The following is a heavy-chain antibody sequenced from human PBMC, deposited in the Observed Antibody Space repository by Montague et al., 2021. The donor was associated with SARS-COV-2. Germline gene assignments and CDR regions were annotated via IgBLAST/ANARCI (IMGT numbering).Heavy chain of an antibody. J-gene: IGHJ3*02. CDR3: ANPKGAFDI. V-gene: IGHV3-23*01. Sequence: TLSLSLTASGLTFSNYAMSWVRQAPGKGPECVSGISGSGGTTYYADSVKGRFTISRDNSKNTLYLQMNSLRAEDTAVYYCANPKGAFDIWGQGTMVTVSS. CDR1: GLTFSNYA. CDR2: ISGSGGTT.